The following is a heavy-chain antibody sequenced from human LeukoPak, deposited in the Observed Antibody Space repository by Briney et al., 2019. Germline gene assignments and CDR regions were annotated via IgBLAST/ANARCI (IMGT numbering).Heavy chain of an antibody. J-gene: IGHJ3*02. D-gene: IGHD5-24*01. CDR1: GGTFSSYA. V-gene: IGHV1-69*05. Sequence: ASVKVSCKASGGTFSSYAISWVRQAPGQGLEWMGGIIPIFGTANYAQKFQGRVTITTDESTNTAYMELSSLRSEDTAVYYCARDTDGDGYNSENDAFDIWGQGTMVTVSS. CDR2: IIPIFGTA. CDR3: ARDTDGDGYNSENDAFDI.